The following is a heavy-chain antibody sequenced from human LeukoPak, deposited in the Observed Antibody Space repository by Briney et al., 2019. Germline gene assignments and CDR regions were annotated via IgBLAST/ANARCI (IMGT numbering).Heavy chain of an antibody. CDR2: IYYSGST. Sequence: SETLSLTCTVSGRSISSYYWSWIRQPPGKGLEWIGYIYYSGSTNYNPSLKSRVTISVDTSKNQFSLKLSSVTAADTAVYYCARGVPSYYYGMDVWGQGTTVTVSS. CDR1: GRSISSYY. CDR3: ARGVPSYYYGMDV. V-gene: IGHV4-59*01. J-gene: IGHJ6*02. D-gene: IGHD1-1*01.